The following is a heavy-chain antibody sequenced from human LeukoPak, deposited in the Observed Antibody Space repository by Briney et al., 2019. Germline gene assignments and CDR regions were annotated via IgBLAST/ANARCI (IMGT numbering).Heavy chain of an antibody. V-gene: IGHV4-34*01. CDR2: INHSEST. CDR3: ARANGYSSSWYPNY. J-gene: IGHJ4*02. Sequence: PSETLSLTCAVYGGSFSGYYWSWIRQPPGKGLEWIGEINHSESTNYNPSLKSRVTISVDTSKNQFSLKLSSVTAADTAVYYCARANGYSSSWYPNYWGQGTLVTVSS. D-gene: IGHD6-13*01. CDR1: GGSFSGYY.